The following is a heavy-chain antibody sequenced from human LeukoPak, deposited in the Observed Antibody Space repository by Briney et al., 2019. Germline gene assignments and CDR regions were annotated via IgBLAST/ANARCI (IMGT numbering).Heavy chain of an antibody. D-gene: IGHD5-18*01. CDR1: GDSISSRGYY. V-gene: IGHV4-39*01. CDR2: IYYSGSV. CDR3: ARHRGYNYGHVDY. Sequence: SETLSLTCTVSGDSISSRGYYWGWIRQPPGTGLEWIGSIYYSGSVYYKPSLKSRGTISVDTSKNQFSLRLTSVTVADTAMYSCARHRGYNYGHVDYWGQGTLVTVSS. J-gene: IGHJ4*02.